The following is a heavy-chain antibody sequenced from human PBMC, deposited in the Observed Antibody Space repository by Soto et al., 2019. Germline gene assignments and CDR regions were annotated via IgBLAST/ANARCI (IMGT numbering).Heavy chain of an antibody. CDR3: ARSPPAVLATLGCYYFDN. CDR2: IIPIFGTA. CDR1: GGTFSSYA. J-gene: IGHJ4*02. Sequence: SVKVSCKASGGTFSSYAISWVRQAPGQGLEWMGGIIPIFGTANYAQKFQGRVTITADKSTSTAYMELSSLRSEDTAVYYCARSPPAVLATLGCYYFDNWGQGTLVTVYS. V-gene: IGHV1-69*06. D-gene: IGHD5-12*01.